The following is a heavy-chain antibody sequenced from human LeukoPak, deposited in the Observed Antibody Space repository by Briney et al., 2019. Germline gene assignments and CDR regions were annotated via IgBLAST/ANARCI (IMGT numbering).Heavy chain of an antibody. CDR3: ARWVSGYYYGSSGYYYIFDY. J-gene: IGHJ4*02. D-gene: IGHD3-22*01. CDR2: IYRSGST. CDR1: GYSISSGYY. Sequence: SETLSLTCTVSGYSISSGYYWGWIRQPPGKGLEWIGSIYRSGSTYYNPSLKTRVTISLDTSKNQFSLKLSSVTAADTAVYYCARWVSGYYYGSSGYYYIFDYWGQGTLVTVSS. V-gene: IGHV4-38-2*02.